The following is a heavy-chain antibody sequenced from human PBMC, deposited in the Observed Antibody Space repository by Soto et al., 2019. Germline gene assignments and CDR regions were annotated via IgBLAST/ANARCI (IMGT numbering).Heavy chain of an antibody. CDR1: GITFSSLG. CDR3: AKLTGDCDY. Sequence: EVQLLASGGDLVQPGGSLRLSCVASGITFSSLGMSWVRQAPGKGLEWLSFVSISGANTYYANSVRGRFTTSRDNSKNTLYLQMDSVRAEDTGTYFCAKLTGDCDYWGQGTLVTVSS. D-gene: IGHD1-20*01. CDR2: VSISGANT. V-gene: IGHV3-23*01. J-gene: IGHJ4*02.